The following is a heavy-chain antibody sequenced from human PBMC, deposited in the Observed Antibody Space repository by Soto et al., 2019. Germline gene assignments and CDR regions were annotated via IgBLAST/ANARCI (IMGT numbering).Heavy chain of an antibody. D-gene: IGHD3-10*01. CDR2: IYWDDDY. CDR3: ARRSTYSSRWSSGWFDS. Sequence: QITLKESGPTLVKPTQTLTLTCTISGFSLSSDGVGVGWIRQPPGKALEWLAFIYWDDDYRYSPSLQSRLNITKXXSXNPXLLIVTNVDPVDSATYFCARRSTYSSRWSSGWFDSWGQGILVTVSS. CDR1: GFSLSSDGVG. J-gene: IGHJ5*01. V-gene: IGHV2-5*02.